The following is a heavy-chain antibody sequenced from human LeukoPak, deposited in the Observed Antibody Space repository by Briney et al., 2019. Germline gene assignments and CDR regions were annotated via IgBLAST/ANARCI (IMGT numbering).Heavy chain of an antibody. J-gene: IGHJ5*02. Sequence: ASVKVSCKASGYTFTGYYMHWVRQAPGQGLEWMGWISPNSGGTNYAQKFQGRVTMTRDTSISTAYMELSRLRSDDTAVYYCARDAVAGTLGNWFDPWGQGTLVTVSS. CDR2: ISPNSGGT. V-gene: IGHV1-2*02. CDR3: ARDAVAGTLGNWFDP. CDR1: GYTFTGYY. D-gene: IGHD6-19*01.